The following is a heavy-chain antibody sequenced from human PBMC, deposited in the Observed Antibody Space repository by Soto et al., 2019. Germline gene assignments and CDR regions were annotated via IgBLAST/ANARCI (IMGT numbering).Heavy chain of an antibody. CDR3: ATQNLHGSGSYYGKGLYYYYGMDV. CDR2: FEPEDGET. CDR1: GYTLTELS. V-gene: IGHV1-24*01. Sequence: GASVKVSCKVSGYTLTELSMHWVRQAPGKGLEWMGGFEPEDGETIYAQKFQGRVTMTEDTSTDTAYMELSSLRSEDTAVYYCATQNLHGSGSYYGKGLYYYYGMDVWGQGTTVTVSS. D-gene: IGHD3-10*01. J-gene: IGHJ6*02.